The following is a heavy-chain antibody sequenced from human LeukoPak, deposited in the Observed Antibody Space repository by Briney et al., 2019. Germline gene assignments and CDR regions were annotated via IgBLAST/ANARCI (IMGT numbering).Heavy chain of an antibody. CDR3: TNYLRNGHYSMVV. CDR1: GGSFGSKY. J-gene: IGHJ6*03. CDR2: IYNSGST. V-gene: IGHV4-4*09. Sequence: SETLSLTCSVSGGSFGSKYWSWIRQPPGKGLEWIGYIYNSGSTNFNPSLRSRVTISIDTSKNQFSLKLNSVTAADTAVYYWTNYLRNGHYSMVVWGEGTTVIVSS. D-gene: IGHD2/OR15-2a*01.